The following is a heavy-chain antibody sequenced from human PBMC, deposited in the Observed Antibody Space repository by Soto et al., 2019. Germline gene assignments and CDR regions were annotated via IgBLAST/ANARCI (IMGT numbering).Heavy chain of an antibody. V-gene: IGHV4-39*01. J-gene: IGHJ5*02. Sequence: PSETLSLTCTVSGGSISSSSYYWGWIRQPPGKGLEWIGSIYYSGSTYYNPSLKSRVTISVDTSKNQFSLKLSSVTAADTAVYYCARHRFITIFGVVQSGWFDPWGQGTLVTSPQ. CDR1: GGSISSSSYY. D-gene: IGHD3-3*01. CDR3: ARHRFITIFGVVQSGWFDP. CDR2: IYYSGST.